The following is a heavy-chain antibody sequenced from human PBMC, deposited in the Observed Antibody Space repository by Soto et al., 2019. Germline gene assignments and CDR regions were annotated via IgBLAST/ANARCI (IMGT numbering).Heavy chain of an antibody. CDR3: ARNVVPAVTPRYDFWSGSKHLYYYYGMDV. Sequence: GGSLRLSCAASGFTFRDFAMSWVRQAPGRGLEWVSTISALVSTEFYADSVRGRFTISRDNSDNTLYLQMNSLRAEDTAVYYCARNVVPAVTPRYDFWSGSKHLYYYYGMDVWGQGTTVTVSS. D-gene: IGHD3-3*01. V-gene: IGHV3-23*01. CDR2: ISALVSTE. CDR1: GFTFRDFA. J-gene: IGHJ6*02.